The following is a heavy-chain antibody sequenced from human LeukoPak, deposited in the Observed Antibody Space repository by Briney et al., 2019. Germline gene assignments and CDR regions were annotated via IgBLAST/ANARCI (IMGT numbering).Heavy chain of an antibody. D-gene: IGHD3-10*01. J-gene: IGHJ4*02. Sequence: GGSLRLSCAASGFTFSSYWLHWVRQAPGKGLVWVSRINSDGSSTSYADSVKGRFTISRDNAKNTLYLQMNSLRAEDTAVYYCARAIGSGSYYNHFDYWGQGTLVTVSS. V-gene: IGHV3-74*01. CDR3: ARAIGSGSYYNHFDY. CDR2: INSDGSST. CDR1: GFTFSSYW.